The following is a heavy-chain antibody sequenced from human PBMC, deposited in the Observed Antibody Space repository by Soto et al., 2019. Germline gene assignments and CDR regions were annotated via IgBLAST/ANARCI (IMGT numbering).Heavy chain of an antibody. D-gene: IGHD6-13*01. Sequence: PGESLKISCKGSGHSFTSYWIAWVRQMPGKGLEWMGIIYPGDSDTRYSPSFQGQVTISADKSISTAYLQWSSLKASDTAMYYCARLQQQPSNYYYAMDVWGQGTTVTVSS. J-gene: IGHJ6*02. CDR2: IYPGDSDT. V-gene: IGHV5-51*01. CDR1: GHSFTSYW. CDR3: ARLQQQPSNYYYAMDV.